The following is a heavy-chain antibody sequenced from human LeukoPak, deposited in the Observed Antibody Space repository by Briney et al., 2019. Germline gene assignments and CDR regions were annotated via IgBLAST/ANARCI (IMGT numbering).Heavy chain of an antibody. V-gene: IGHV1-8*03. CDR1: GYTFTSYD. CDR3: ARDGEDGTPNDY. J-gene: IGHJ4*02. CDR2: MNPNSGNT. D-gene: IGHD7-27*01. Sequence: ASVKVSCKASGYTFTSYDINWVRQATGQGLEWMGWMNPNSGNTGYAQKFQGRVTITRSTSISTAYMELSSLRSEDTAVYYCARDGEDGTPNDYWGQGTLVTVSS.